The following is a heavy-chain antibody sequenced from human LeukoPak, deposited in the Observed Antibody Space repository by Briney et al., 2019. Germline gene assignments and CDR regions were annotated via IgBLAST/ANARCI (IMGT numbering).Heavy chain of an antibody. J-gene: IGHJ4*02. CDR1: GFTVSSNH. D-gene: IGHD4-17*01. Sequence: GGSLRLSCAASGFTVSSNHMSWVRQAPGKGLEWVSVIYSGGSTYYADSVKGRFTISRDNSKNTLYLQMNSLRAEDTAVYYCARALDYGDSGFDYWGQGTLVTVSS. CDR3: ARALDYGDSGFDY. CDR2: IYSGGST. V-gene: IGHV3-53*01.